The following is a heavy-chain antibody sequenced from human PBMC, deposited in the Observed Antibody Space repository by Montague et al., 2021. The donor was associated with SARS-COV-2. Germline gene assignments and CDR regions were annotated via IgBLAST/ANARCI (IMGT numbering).Heavy chain of an antibody. CDR2: ST. J-gene: IGHJ3*02. Sequence: STNYTPSLKSRVTISVDTSTNQFSLKLSSVTAADTAVYYCARVRGNTIVRVVIISAFDIWGQGKRVTVSA. CDR3: ARVRGNTIVRVVIISAFDI. V-gene: IGHV4-59*01. D-gene: IGHD3-3*01.